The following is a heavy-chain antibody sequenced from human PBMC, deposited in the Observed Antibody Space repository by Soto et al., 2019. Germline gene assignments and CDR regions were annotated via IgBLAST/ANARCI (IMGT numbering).Heavy chain of an antibody. CDR3: ARDLLGYCSGNSCYDYYGMDV. D-gene: IGHD2-15*01. CDR1: GGSITSYY. Sequence: SETLSLTCTVSGGSITSYYWSWIRQPPGKGLEWIGYIFYSGSTNYNPSLKSRVTISVDTSKNQFSLNLSSVTAADTAVYYCARDLLGYCSGNSCYDYYGMDVWGQGTTVTVSS. J-gene: IGHJ6*02. V-gene: IGHV4-59*01. CDR2: IFYSGST.